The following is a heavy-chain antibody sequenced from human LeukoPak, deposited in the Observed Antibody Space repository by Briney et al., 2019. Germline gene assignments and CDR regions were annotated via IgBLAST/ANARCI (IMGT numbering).Heavy chain of an antibody. CDR1: GFSFTSYA. CDR3: ARDEGCDY. Sequence: GGSLRLSCSASGFSFTSYAMNWVRQAPGKGLEWVSSITTGSSYIYYADSVRGRFSVSRDNAKNSLYLEMNSLRAEDTAVYYCARDEGCDYWGQGTLVTVSS. V-gene: IGHV3-21*06. J-gene: IGHJ4*02. CDR2: ITTGSSYI.